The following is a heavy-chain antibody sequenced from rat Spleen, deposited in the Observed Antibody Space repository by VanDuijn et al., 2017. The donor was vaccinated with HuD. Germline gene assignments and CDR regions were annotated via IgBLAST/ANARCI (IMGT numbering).Heavy chain of an antibody. J-gene: IGHJ3*01. D-gene: IGHD1-9*01. Sequence: EVQLVESGGGLVQPGRSLKLSCVASGFTFSDYNMAWVRQAPTKGLEWVASISTGGGSTHYRDSVKGRFTISRDNAKSTLYLQMDSLRSEDTATYYCARDGYNPGWYFDFWGQGTLVTVSS. CDR3: ARDGYNPGWYFDF. CDR2: ISTGGGST. CDR1: GFTFSDYN. V-gene: IGHV5-25*01.